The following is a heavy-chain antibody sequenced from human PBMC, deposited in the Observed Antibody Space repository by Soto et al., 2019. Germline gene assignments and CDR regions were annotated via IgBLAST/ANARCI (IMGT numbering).Heavy chain of an antibody. V-gene: IGHV3-23*01. CDR1: GFTFSSYA. J-gene: IGHJ3*02. Sequence: EVQLLESGGGLVQPGGSLRLSCAASGFTFSSYAMSWVRQAPGKGLEWVSAISGSGGSTYYADSVKGRFTISRDNSKHTLYLQMNSLRAEDTSVYYCAKDYDVVVPAAISAFDIWGQGTMVTVSS. CDR2: ISGSGGST. CDR3: AKDYDVVVPAAISAFDI. D-gene: IGHD2-2*02.